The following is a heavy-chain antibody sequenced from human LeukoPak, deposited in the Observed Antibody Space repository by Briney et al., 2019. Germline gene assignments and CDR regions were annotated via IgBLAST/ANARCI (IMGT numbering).Heavy chain of an antibody. CDR2: FVPILDTT. CDR3: ARARTTVTYDFDY. CDR1: GGTFVNYA. J-gene: IGHJ4*02. Sequence: SVNVSCKVSGGTFVNYAVSWVRQAPGQGLEWVGAFVPILDTTDYAQDFQGRVTITVDSSKTTAYMELNSLTSGDTAMYYCARARTTVTYDFDYWGQGTLVAVSS. D-gene: IGHD4-11*01. V-gene: IGHV1-69*01.